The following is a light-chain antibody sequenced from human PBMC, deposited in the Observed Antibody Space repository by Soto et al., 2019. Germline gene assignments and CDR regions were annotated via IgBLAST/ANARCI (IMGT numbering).Light chain of an antibody. CDR2: DAS. Sequence: DIQMTQSPSTLSASVGERVTITCRASQSISPWLAWYQQKPGKAPRLLIYDASSLENGVPSRFSGSGSGTEYTLTISSLQPDDFASYYCQQYNSASTWTFGQGTKVDIK. V-gene: IGKV1-5*01. J-gene: IGKJ1*01. CDR3: QQYNSASTWT. CDR1: QSISPW.